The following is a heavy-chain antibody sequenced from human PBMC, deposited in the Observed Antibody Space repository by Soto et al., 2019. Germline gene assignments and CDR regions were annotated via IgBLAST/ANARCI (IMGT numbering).Heavy chain of an antibody. CDR1: GFTFSSYA. CDR2: ISGSGGST. D-gene: IGHD6-19*01. J-gene: IGHJ5*02. Sequence: GGSLRLSCAASGFTFSSYAMSWVRQAPGKGLEWVSAISGSGGSTYYADSVKGRFTISRGNSKNTLYLQMNSLRAEDTAVYYCAKDRIAVAGTAPYNWFDPWGQGTLVTVSS. CDR3: AKDRIAVAGTAPYNWFDP. V-gene: IGHV3-23*01.